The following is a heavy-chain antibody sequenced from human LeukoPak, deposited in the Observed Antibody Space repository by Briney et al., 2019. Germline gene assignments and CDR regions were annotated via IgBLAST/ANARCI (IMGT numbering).Heavy chain of an antibody. Sequence: SETLSLTCAVYGGSFSGYYWSWIRQPPGKGLEWIGEINHSGSTNYNPSLKSRVTISVDTSKNQFSLKLSSVTAADTAVYYCARVSCSSTSCYSGWFDSWGQGTLVTVSS. CDR1: GGSFSGYY. J-gene: IGHJ5*01. CDR2: INHSGST. D-gene: IGHD2-2*01. CDR3: ARVSCSSTSCYSGWFDS. V-gene: IGHV4-34*01.